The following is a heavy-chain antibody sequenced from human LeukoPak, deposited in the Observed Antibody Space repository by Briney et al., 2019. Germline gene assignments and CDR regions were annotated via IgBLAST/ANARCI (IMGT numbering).Heavy chain of an antibody. D-gene: IGHD1-26*01. V-gene: IGHV3-53*05. CDR3: ARALIVAVTSHYYYGMDV. CDR2: IFSGGST. J-gene: IGHJ6*02. CDR1: GFTVSSNY. Sequence: PGGSLRLSCAASGFTVSSNYMSWVRQAPGKGLEWVSIIFSGGSTYYADSVKGRFTISRDNSKNTLYLQMNSLRAEDTAVYYCARALIVAVTSHYYYGMDVWGQGTTVTVSS.